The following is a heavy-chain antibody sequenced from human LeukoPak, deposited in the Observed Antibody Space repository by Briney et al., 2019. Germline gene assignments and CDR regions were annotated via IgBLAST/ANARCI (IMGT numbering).Heavy chain of an antibody. D-gene: IGHD3-22*01. CDR1: GYTFTGYY. Sequence: ASVKVSCKASGYTFTGYYMHWVRQAPGQGLEWMGRINPNSGGTNYAQKFQGRVTMTRDTSISTAYMELSRLRSDDTAVYYCARDDDSSDRGLDHWGQGTLVTVSS. CDR2: INPNSGGT. CDR3: ARDDDSSDRGLDH. V-gene: IGHV1-2*06. J-gene: IGHJ4*02.